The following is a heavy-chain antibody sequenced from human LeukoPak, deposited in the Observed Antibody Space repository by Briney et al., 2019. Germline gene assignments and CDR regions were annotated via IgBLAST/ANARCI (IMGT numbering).Heavy chain of an antibody. CDR3: ARDTRYFDL. V-gene: IGHV1-69*05. J-gene: IGHJ2*01. CDR2: MIPIFGTA. Sequence: GASVKVSCKASGGTFSIYAISCVRQGPGQGLEWMGRMIPIFGTANYAQKFQGRVTITTDESTSSAYMELSSLRSEDTAVYYCARDTRYFDLWGRGTRVTVSS. CDR1: GGTFSIYA.